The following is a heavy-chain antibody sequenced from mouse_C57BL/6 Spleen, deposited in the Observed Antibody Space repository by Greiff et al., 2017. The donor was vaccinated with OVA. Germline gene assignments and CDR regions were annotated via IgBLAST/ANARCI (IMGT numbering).Heavy chain of an antibody. Sequence: QVQLQQPGAELVRPGTSVKLSCKASGYTFTSYWMHWVKQRPGQGLEWIGVIDPSDSYTNYNQKFKGKATLTVDTSSSTAYMQLSSLTSEDSAVYYCARSYGSSYGYVDVWGTGTTVTVSS. D-gene: IGHD1-1*01. V-gene: IGHV1-59*01. CDR1: GYTFTSYW. CDR2: IDPSDSYT. J-gene: IGHJ1*03. CDR3: ARSYGSSYGYVDV.